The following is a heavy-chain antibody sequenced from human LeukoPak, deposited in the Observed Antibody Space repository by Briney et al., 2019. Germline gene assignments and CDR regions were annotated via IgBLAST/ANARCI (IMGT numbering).Heavy chain of an antibody. V-gene: IGHV3-30*02. CDR2: IRYDGSNK. D-gene: IGHD6-13*01. CDR3: AKGSSSRLFDC. J-gene: IGHJ4*02. CDR1: GFTFSSYA. Sequence: GSLRLSCAASGFTFSSYAMHWVRQAPGKGLEWVAFIRYDGSNKYYADSVKGRFTISRDNSKNTLYLQMNSLRAEDTAVYYCAKGSSSRLFDCWGQGTLVTVSS.